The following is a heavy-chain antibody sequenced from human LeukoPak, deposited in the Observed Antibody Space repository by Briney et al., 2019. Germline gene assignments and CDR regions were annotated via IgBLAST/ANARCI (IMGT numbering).Heavy chain of an antibody. CDR3: ATGYSNGWTSDFDY. CDR1: GYSISRGYF. J-gene: IGHJ4*02. Sequence: SETLSLTCTVSGYSISRGYFWDWIRQPPGKGLEWIGTVYYDGRTYYNPSVKSRATLSKDTSDNHFSLDLRSVTASDTAVYYCATGYSNGWTSDFDYWGQGILVTVSP. V-gene: IGHV4-38-2*02. CDR2: VYYDGRT. D-gene: IGHD6-19*01.